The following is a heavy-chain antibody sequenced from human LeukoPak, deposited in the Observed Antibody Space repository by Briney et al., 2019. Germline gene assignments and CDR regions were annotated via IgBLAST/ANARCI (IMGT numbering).Heavy chain of an antibody. J-gene: IGHJ6*02. D-gene: IGHD7-27*01. V-gene: IGHV4-59*01. CDR2: IYYSGST. CDR1: GGSISSYY. CDR3: AKTGRSGMDV. Sequence: SETLSLTCTVSGGSISSYYWSWIRQPPGKGLEWIGYIYYSGSTNYNPSLKSRVTISVDTSNNQFSLKLSSVTAADTAVYYSAKTGRSGMDVWGQGTTVTVSS.